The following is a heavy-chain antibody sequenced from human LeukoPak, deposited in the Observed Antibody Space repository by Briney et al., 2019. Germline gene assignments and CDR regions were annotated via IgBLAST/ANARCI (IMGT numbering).Heavy chain of an antibody. D-gene: IGHD3-3*01. V-gene: IGHV4-61*02. J-gene: IGHJ5*02. Sequence: PSQTLSLTCTVSGGSISSGSYYWSWIRQPAGKGLEWIGRIYTSGSTNYNPSLKSRVTISVDTSKNQFSLKLSSVTAADTAVYYCARDMTRMTTYYDFWSGYRSARTNWFDPWGQGTLVTVSS. CDR2: IYTSGST. CDR3: ARDMTRMTTYYDFWSGYRSARTNWFDP. CDR1: GGSISSGSYY.